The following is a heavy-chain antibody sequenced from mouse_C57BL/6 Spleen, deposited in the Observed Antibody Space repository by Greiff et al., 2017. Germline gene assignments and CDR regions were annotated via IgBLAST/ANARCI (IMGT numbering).Heavy chain of an antibody. CDR2: INPSSGYT. J-gene: IGHJ4*01. CDR1: GYTFTSYT. D-gene: IGHD4-1*01. CDR3: ARAWDHAMDY. V-gene: IGHV1-4*01. Sequence: QVQLQQSGAELARPGASVKMSCKASGYTFTSYTMHWVKQRPGQGLEWIGYINPSSGYTKYNQKFKDKATLTADKSSSTAYMQLSSLTSEDSAVYYCARAWDHAMDYWGQGTSVTVSS.